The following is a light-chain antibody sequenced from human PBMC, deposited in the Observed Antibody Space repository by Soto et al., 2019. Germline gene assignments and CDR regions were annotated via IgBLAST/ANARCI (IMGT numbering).Light chain of an antibody. CDR1: NSDVGGYNL. CDR3: CSYTATDAWV. Sequence: QSALTQPRSVSGSPGQSVSISCTGTNSDVGGYNLVSWYQQLPGKAPKLIISAVSYRTSGVSDRFSGSKSGNTASLTISGLQAEDEADYYCCSYTATDAWVFGGGTKLTVL. J-gene: IGLJ3*02. V-gene: IGLV2-11*01. CDR2: AVS.